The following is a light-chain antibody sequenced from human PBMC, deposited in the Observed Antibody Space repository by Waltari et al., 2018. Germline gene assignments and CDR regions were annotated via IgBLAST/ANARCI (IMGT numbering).Light chain of an antibody. CDR1: QSVSSN. V-gene: IGKV3-15*01. J-gene: IGKJ1*01. CDR2: GAS. CDR3: QQYNNWPRST. Sequence: ETVMTQSPATLSVSPGERATLYCRASQSVSSNLAWYQQKPGQAPRLLIYGASTRATSIPARFSGSGSGTEFTLTISSLQSEDFAVYYCQQYNNWPRSTFGQGTKVEIK.